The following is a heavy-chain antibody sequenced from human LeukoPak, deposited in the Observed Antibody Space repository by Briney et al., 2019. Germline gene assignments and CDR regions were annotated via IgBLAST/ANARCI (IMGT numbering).Heavy chain of an antibody. Sequence: GGSLRLSCAASGFTFSSYWMHWVRQAPGKGPVWVSRINSDGSTTNYADSVKGRFTMSRDNAKNTVYLQMDSLRAEDTALFYCVRQAVSGDSGIAYWGRGTLVTVSS. CDR3: VRQAVSGDSGIAY. CDR2: INSDGSTT. D-gene: IGHD2-21*02. V-gene: IGHV3-74*01. CDR1: GFTFSSYW. J-gene: IGHJ4*02.